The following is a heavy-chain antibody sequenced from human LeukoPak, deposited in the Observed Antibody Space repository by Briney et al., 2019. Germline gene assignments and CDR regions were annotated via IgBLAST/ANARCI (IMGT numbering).Heavy chain of an antibody. D-gene: IGHD3-10*01. J-gene: IGHJ3*02. V-gene: IGHV4-39*01. CDR3: ARTRGPSGTILDAFDI. CDR2: IYYSGTT. CDR1: GGSISSNSYY. Sequence: SETLSLTCTVSGGSISSNSYYWGWIRQPPGKGLEWIGNIYYSGTTYYNPSLKSRVTISVDTSKSQFSLKLSSVTAADTAVYYCARTRGPSGTILDAFDIWGQGTMVTVSS.